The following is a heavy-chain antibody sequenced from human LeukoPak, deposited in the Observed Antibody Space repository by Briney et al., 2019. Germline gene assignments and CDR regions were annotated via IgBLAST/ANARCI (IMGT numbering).Heavy chain of an antibody. CDR1: GFTFSDYY. D-gene: IGHD3-9*01. V-gene: IGHV3-11*06. J-gene: IGHJ4*02. Sequence: GGSLRLSCVGSGFTFSDYYMGWIRQAPGEGLEWISYISGGSNDINYADSVKGRFTISRDNAKHSLYLQMNSLRAEDTAVYYCAREYYDILTGKMQFYYFDYWGQGTLVTVSS. CDR2: ISGGSNDI. CDR3: AREYYDILTGKMQFYYFDY.